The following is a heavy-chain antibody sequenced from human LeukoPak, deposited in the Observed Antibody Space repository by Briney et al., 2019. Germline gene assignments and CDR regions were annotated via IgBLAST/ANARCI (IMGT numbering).Heavy chain of an antibody. D-gene: IGHD3-3*01. CDR1: GFTFSSYA. V-gene: IGHV3-30-3*01. CDR2: ISYDGSNK. CDR3: ARDADYDFWSGYSYYFDY. J-gene: IGHJ4*02. Sequence: GGSLRLSCAASGFTFSSYAMYWVRQAPGKGLEWVAVISYDGSNKYYADPVKGRFTISRDNSKNTLYLQMNSLRAEDRAVYYCARDADYDFWSGYSYYFDYWGQGTLVTVSS.